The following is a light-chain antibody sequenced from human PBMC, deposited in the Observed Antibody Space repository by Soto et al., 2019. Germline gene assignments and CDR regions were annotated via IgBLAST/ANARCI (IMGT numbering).Light chain of an antibody. CDR1: RVVTST. Sequence: IVLSHSPGPLSLSPGSTATLSCRSRRVVTSTLAWYQQKPGQAPRLLIYGASTRATAIPARFSGSGSGTEFTLTISSLQSEDFAVYYCQQDNNWPPTFGQGTKVDIK. J-gene: IGKJ1*01. CDR3: QQDNNWPPT. V-gene: IGKV3-15*01. CDR2: GAS.